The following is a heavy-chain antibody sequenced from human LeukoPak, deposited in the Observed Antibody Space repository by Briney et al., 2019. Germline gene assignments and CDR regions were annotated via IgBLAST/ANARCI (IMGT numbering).Heavy chain of an antibody. CDR2: IKQDGSEK. V-gene: IGHV3-7*01. Sequence: PGGSLRLSCAASGFTFSSYWMSWVRQAPGKGLEWVANIKQDGSEKYYVDSVKGRFTISRDNAKNSLYLQMNSLRAEDTAVYYCARDRGYTYGFDAFDLWGQGTLVTVSS. CDR1: GFTFSSYW. CDR3: ARDRGYTYGFDAFDL. J-gene: IGHJ3*01. D-gene: IGHD5-18*01.